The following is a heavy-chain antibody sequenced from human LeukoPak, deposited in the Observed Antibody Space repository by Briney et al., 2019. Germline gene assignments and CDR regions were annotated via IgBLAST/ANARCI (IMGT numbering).Heavy chain of an antibody. CDR1: GGSFSGYY. CDR2: INHSGST. J-gene: IGHJ4*02. V-gene: IGHV4-34*01. CDR3: ARHGGYYDSSGYYSIDY. Sequence: SETLCLTCAVYGGSFSGYYWSWIRQPPGKGLEWIGEINHSGSTNYNPSLKSRVTISVDTSKNQFSLKLSSVTAADTAVYYCARHGGYYDSSGYYSIDYWGQGTLVTDSS. D-gene: IGHD3-22*01.